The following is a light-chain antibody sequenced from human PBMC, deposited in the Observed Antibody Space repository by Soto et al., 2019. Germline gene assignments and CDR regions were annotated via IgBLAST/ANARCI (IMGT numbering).Light chain of an antibody. V-gene: IGLV2-11*01. CDR2: DVY. CDR3: CSYAGTFTYV. CDR1: SSDVGTYSY. Sequence: QSVLTQPRSVSASPGQSVTISCTGTSSDVGTYSYVSWYQQHPGKPPKLMIFDVYKRPSGVPDRFSGSKSGNTASLTLSGLQAEDEADYFCCSYAGTFTYVFGTGTKVTAL. J-gene: IGLJ1*01.